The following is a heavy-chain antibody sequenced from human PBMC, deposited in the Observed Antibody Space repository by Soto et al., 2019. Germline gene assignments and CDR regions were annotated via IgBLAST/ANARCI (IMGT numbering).Heavy chain of an antibody. J-gene: IGHJ6*03. CDR2: INAGSGYT. D-gene: IGHD3-16*01. Sequence: GASVKVSCKASGYTFTSHAMHWVRQAPGQRLEWMGWINAGSGYTQYSQKFHGRVTITRDASASTAYMELTSLRSEDTAVYYCARDKEMEGETDREYSYYYYRGAGGKGTRVTVPS. V-gene: IGHV1-3*01. CDR1: GYTFTSHA. CDR3: ARDKEMEGETDREYSYYYYRGA.